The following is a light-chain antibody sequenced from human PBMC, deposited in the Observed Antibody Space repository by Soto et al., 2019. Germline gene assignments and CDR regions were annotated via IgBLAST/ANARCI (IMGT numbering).Light chain of an antibody. CDR2: EVT. Sequence: QSALTQPPSASESPGQSVTISCTGTSSDVGGYNYVSWYQQHPGKAPKLMIYEVTKRPSGVPDRFSGSKSGNTASLTVSGLLPEDEADYYCASYAGGNKVFGTGTKVT. CDR3: ASYAGGNKV. CDR1: SSDVGGYNY. V-gene: IGLV2-8*01. J-gene: IGLJ1*01.